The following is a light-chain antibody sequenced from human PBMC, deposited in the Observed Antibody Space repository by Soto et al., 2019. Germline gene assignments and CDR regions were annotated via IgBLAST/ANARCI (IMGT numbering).Light chain of an antibody. J-gene: IGKJ1*01. CDR2: KAT. V-gene: IGKV1-5*03. Sequence: QLTQSPSTLSASVGDRVTITCRASQSVRTWLAWFQQKPGKAPKLLIYKATTLESGVPSRYSGSGSGTEFTLTISSLQPDDFATYYCQQYDNYLTFGRGTKGDIK. CDR3: QQYDNYLT. CDR1: QSVRTW.